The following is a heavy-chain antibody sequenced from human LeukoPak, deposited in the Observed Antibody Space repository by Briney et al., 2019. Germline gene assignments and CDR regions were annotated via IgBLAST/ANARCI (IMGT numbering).Heavy chain of an antibody. CDR1: GFTFSSYS. J-gene: IGHJ3*02. CDR3: ASYGPRDAFDI. Sequence: GGSLRLSCAASGFTFSSYSMNWVRQAPGKGLEWVAVISYDGSNKYYADSVKGRFTISRDNSKNTLYLQMNSLRAEDTAVYYCASYGPRDAFDIWGQGTMVTVSS. D-gene: IGHD3-10*01. CDR2: ISYDGSNK. V-gene: IGHV3-30*03.